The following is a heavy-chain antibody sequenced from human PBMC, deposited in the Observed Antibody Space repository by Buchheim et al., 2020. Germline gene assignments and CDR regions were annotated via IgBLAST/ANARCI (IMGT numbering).Heavy chain of an antibody. CDR2: INHSGST. Sequence: QVQLQQWGAGLLKPSETRSLTCAVYGGSFSGYYWSWIRQPPGKGLEWIGEINHSGSTNYNPSLKSRVTISVDTSKNQFSLKLSSVTAADTAVYYCARVLPDYYYGMDVWGQGTT. J-gene: IGHJ6*02. CDR1: GGSFSGYY. CDR3: ARVLPDYYYGMDV. V-gene: IGHV4-34*01.